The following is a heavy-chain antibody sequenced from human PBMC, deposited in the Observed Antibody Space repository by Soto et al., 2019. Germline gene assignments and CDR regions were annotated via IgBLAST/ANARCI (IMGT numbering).Heavy chain of an antibody. CDR3: ARAAMSTFGGVIVRSFTHFDY. V-gene: IGHV4-31*03. Sequence: QVQLQESGPGLVKPSQTLSLTCTVSGGSISSGGYYWSWIRQHPGKGLEWIGYIYYSGSTYYNPSLKSRVTISVDTSKNQCSLKLSSVTAADTAVYYCARAAMSTFGGVIVRSFTHFDYWGQGTLVTVSS. CDR1: GGSISSGGYY. D-gene: IGHD3-16*02. J-gene: IGHJ4*02. CDR2: IYYSGST.